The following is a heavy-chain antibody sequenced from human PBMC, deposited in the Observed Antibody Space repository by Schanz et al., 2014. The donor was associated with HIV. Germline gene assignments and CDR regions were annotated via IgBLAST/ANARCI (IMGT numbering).Heavy chain of an antibody. Sequence: QVQLVESGGGVVQPGRSLRLSCAASGFTFSIYGMHWVRQAPGKGLEWGAVISYDGSNKYYADSVKGRFTISRDNSKNTLYLQMNSLRAEDTAVYYCAKDDYGGNRAVGIFDYWGQGTLVTVSS. D-gene: IGHD4-17*01. J-gene: IGHJ4*02. CDR2: ISYDGSNK. V-gene: IGHV3-30*18. CDR3: AKDDYGGNRAVGIFDY. CDR1: GFTFSIYG.